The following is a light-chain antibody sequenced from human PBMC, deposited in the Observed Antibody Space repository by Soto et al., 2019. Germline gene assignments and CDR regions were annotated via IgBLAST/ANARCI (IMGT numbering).Light chain of an antibody. V-gene: IGKV1-5*03. CDR2: KAS. Sequence: QMTQSPSTLSASEGDRVTITCWASQSVGSWLAWHQQKPGRAPKVLVYKASNLQDGVPSRFSGSGSGTEFPLTIRSLQPDDVATYFCHQYSRYPWTFGQGTKVAIK. J-gene: IGKJ1*01. CDR1: QSVGSW. CDR3: HQYSRYPWT.